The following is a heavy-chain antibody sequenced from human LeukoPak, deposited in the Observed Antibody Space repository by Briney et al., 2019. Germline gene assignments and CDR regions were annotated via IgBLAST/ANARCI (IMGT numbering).Heavy chain of an antibody. Sequence: GGSLRLSCAASGFTVTSNYMSWDRQAPGKGLEWVSAIYTGGNTYYADSVKGRFTISRDNSKNTLHLQMNSLRAEDTAVYYCARGSSNWFYDYWGQGTLVTVSS. J-gene: IGHJ4*02. CDR3: ARGSSNWFYDY. V-gene: IGHV3-66*01. CDR1: GFTVTSNY. CDR2: IYTGGNT. D-gene: IGHD6-13*01.